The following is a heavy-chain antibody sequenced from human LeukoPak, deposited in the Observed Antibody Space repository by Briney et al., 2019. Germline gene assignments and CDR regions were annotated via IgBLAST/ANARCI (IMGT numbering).Heavy chain of an antibody. V-gene: IGHV4-59*01. CDR2: IYYSGST. Sequence: SETLSLTCTVAGGSISSYYWSWIRQPPGKGLEWIGYIYYSGSTNYNPSLKSRVTISVDTSKNQFSLKLSSATAADTAVYYCAGSGSYVYWGQGTLVTVSS. J-gene: IGHJ4*02. CDR1: GGSISSYY. D-gene: IGHD1-26*01. CDR3: AGSGSYVY.